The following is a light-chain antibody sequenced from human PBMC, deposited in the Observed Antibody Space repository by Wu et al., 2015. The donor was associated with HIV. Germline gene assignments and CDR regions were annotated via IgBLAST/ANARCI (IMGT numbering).Light chain of an antibody. CDR3: QKYNTAPWT. V-gene: IGKV3-20*01. CDR2: GAS. J-gene: IGKJ1*01. Sequence: EIVLTQSPGTLSLSPGERATLSCRASQSVSNNYLAWYQQKPGQTPRLLIYGASSRATGIPDRFSGSGSGTDFTLTISRLEPEDFATYYRQKYNTAPWTFGQGTKVEMK. CDR1: QSVSNNY.